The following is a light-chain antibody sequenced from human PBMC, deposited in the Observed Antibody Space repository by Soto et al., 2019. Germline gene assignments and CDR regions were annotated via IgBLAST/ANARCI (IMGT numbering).Light chain of an antibody. CDR3: QQYGSSPWT. CDR1: QSVSGSQ. Sequence: EIELTQSPGTLSLSPGERATLSCRASQSVSGSQVAWYQQIPGQAPRRVMFDASRRATGIPDRFSGSGSGTDFTLTISRLEPEDFAVYYCQQYGSSPWTFGQGTKVEIK. J-gene: IGKJ1*01. CDR2: DAS. V-gene: IGKV3-20*01.